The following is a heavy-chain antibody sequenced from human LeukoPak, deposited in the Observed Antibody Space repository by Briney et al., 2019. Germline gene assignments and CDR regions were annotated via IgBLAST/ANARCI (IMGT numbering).Heavy chain of an antibody. Sequence: GGSLRLSCAASGFTFSSYAMSWARQAPGKGLEWVSAISGSGGSTYYADSVKGRFTISRDNSKNTLYLQMNSLRAEDTAVYYCAKVFMYYYDSSGPNWFDPWGQGTLVTVSS. D-gene: IGHD3-22*01. J-gene: IGHJ5*02. CDR1: GFTFSSYA. CDR3: AKVFMYYYDSSGPNWFDP. CDR2: ISGSGGST. V-gene: IGHV3-23*01.